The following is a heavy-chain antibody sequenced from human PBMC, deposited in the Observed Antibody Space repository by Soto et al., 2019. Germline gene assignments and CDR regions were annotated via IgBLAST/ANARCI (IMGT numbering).Heavy chain of an antibody. Sequence: QLHLVQSGAVVKKPGASVTVSCSASGYPVTAYYMHWVRQAPGRGLEWMGGINPATGAAKYTQTFPGRVTMARDHSTSTCFMELSGLTSEDTALFYWARGGGVGVAGSAAFDMWGQGTLVTVSS. CDR1: GYPVTAYY. CDR3: ARGGGVGVAGSAAFDM. D-gene: IGHD3-3*01. CDR2: INPATGAA. V-gene: IGHV1-2*02. J-gene: IGHJ3*02.